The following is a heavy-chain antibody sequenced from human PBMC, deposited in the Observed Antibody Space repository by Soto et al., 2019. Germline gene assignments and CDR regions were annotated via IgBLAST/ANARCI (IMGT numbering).Heavy chain of an antibody. D-gene: IGHD3-16*01. J-gene: IGHJ2*01. CDR2: IYYSGST. CDR3: ARGGRWLQYWYFHL. CDR1: GGSISSGGYY. Sequence: QVQLQESGPGLVKPSQTLSLTCTVSGGSISSGGYYWSWIRQHPGKGLEWIGYIYYSGSTYYNPSLKSRVSISVDTSKNQFSLKLSSVTAADTAVYYCARGGRWLQYWYFHLWGRGTLVTVSS. V-gene: IGHV4-31*03.